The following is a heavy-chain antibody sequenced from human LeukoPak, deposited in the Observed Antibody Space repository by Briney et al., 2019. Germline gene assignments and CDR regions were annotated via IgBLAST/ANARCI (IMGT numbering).Heavy chain of an antibody. J-gene: IGHJ4*02. D-gene: IGHD3-22*01. CDR3: AKYYYDSSGYFYFDY. CDR2: ITGSGGRT. Sequence: GGSLRLSCAASGFTFSSYWMHWVRQAPGKGLVWVSAITGSGGRTYYADSVKGRFTISRDNSKNTLYLQMNSLRAEDTAIYYCAKYYYDSSGYFYFDYWGQGTLVTVSS. CDR1: GFTFSSYW. V-gene: IGHV3-23*01.